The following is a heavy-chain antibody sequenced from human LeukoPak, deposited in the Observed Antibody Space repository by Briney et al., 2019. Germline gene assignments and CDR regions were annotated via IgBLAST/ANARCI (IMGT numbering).Heavy chain of an antibody. Sequence: PSETLSLTCTVSGGSISSYYWSWIRQPPGKGLEWIGYIYYSGSTNYNPSLKSRVTISVDTSKNQFSLKLSSVTAADTAVYYCARETNCGGDCYNWFDPWGQGTLVTVSS. CDR1: GGSISSYY. V-gene: IGHV4-59*12. J-gene: IGHJ5*02. CDR2: IYYSGST. CDR3: ARETNCGGDCYNWFDP. D-gene: IGHD2-21*02.